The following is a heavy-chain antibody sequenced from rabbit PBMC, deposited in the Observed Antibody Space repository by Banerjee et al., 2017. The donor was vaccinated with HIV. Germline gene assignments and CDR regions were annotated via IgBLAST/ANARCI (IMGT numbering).Heavy chain of an antibody. J-gene: IGHJ4*01. D-gene: IGHD4-2*01. V-gene: IGHV1S40*01. CDR3: ARRGWDDISIYNL. CDR2: FAAGSSDIT. CDR1: GFSFSSGYD. Sequence: QSLEESGGDLVKPGASLTLTCTASGFSFSSGYDMCWVRQAPGKGLEWIACFAAGSSDITHYPSWAKGRFTISKTSSTTVTLQMTSLTAADTATYFCARRGWDDISIYNLWGQGTLVTVS.